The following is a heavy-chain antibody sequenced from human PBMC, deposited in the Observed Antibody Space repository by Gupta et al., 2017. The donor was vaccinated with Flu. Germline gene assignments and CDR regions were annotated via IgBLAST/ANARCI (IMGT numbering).Heavy chain of an antibody. D-gene: IGHD4-17*01. Sequence: EMQLVESGGGLVQPGGSLRLSCAASGFTFSTFYLQWVRQAPGKGLVWVSRINPDGSHTTYAESVKGRFTISRDNAKNTLYLQMNSLGDDDTAVYYCATVTSGCWGQGTLVTVSS. V-gene: IGHV3-74*03. CDR3: ATVTSGC. CDR2: INPDGSHT. J-gene: IGHJ4*02. CDR1: GFTFSTFY.